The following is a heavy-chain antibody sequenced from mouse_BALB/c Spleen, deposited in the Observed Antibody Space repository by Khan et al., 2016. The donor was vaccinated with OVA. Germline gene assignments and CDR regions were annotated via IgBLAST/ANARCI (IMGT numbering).Heavy chain of an antibody. CDR3: ARRTTGYTMDY. V-gene: IGHV1-4*01. CDR2: INPRSGYT. Sequence: QVQLQQSGAELARPVASVRMSCKASGYTFTSNTMHWVKQRPGQGLEWIGYINPRSGYTNYNQNFKDKATLTADKSSSTAYMQLSSLTSEDSAVYYCARRTTGYTMDYWGQGTSVTVSS. D-gene: IGHD2-14*01. J-gene: IGHJ4*01. CDR1: GYTFTSNT.